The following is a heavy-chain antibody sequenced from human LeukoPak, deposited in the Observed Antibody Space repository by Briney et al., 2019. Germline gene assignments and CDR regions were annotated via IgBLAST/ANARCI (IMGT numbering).Heavy chain of an antibody. D-gene: IGHD5-12*01. CDR1: GLTFSSYW. CDR2: IKQDGSEK. Sequence: PGGSLRLSCAASGLTFSSYWMSWVRQAPGKGLEWVANIKQDGSEKYYVDSVKGRFTISRDNAKNSLYLQMNSLRAEDTAVYYCARGYSGYDDWFDYWGQGTLVTVSS. CDR3: ARGYSGYDDWFDY. J-gene: IGHJ5*01. V-gene: IGHV3-7*01.